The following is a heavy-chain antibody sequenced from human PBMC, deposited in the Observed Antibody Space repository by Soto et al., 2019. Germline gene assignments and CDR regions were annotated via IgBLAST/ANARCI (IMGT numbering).Heavy chain of an antibody. J-gene: IGHJ4*02. CDR2: ISGSGGST. CDR3: ATASNSMVRGVAPSDY. D-gene: IGHD3-10*01. V-gene: IGHV3-23*01. Sequence: EVQLLESGGGLVQPGGSLRLSCAASGFTFSSYAMSWVRQAPGKGLEWVSAISGSGGSTYYADSVKGRFTISRDNSKNTLYLQMNSLRAEDTAVYYCATASNSMVRGVAPSDYWGQGTLVTVSS. CDR1: GFTFSSYA.